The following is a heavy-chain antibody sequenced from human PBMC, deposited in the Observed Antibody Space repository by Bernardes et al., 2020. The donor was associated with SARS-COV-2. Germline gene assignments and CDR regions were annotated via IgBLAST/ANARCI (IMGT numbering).Heavy chain of an antibody. CDR2: IKRDGSQR. CDR3: ARIDEVAGRDY. D-gene: IGHD6-19*01. CDR1: GFSFSSYW. Sequence: GSLSLSCAASGFSFSSYWLSWVRQAPGKGLEWVANIKRDGSQRCSVDSVRGRFTISRDNAKNLLYLQMNSLRAEDTAVYYGARIDEVAGRDYWSQGTLVTVSS. V-gene: IGHV3-7*01. J-gene: IGHJ4*02.